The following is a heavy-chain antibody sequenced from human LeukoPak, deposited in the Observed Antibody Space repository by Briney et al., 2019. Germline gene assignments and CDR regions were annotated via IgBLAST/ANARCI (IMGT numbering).Heavy chain of an antibody. CDR3: TRDRSPTRRDGYY. D-gene: IGHD5-24*01. V-gene: IGHV3-49*04. CDR2: IRGKAYGATT. CDR1: GFTFGDYA. Sequence: PGRSLRLSCTPSGFTFGDYAMTWVRQAPGKGLEWLGFIRGKAYGATTEHAASVKGRFTISRDDSKSIAYLQMNSLKTEDTAVYYCTRDRSPTRRDGYYWGQGTLVTISS. J-gene: IGHJ4*02.